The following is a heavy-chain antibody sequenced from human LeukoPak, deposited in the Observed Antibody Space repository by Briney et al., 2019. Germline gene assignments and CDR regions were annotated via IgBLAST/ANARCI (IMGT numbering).Heavy chain of an antibody. CDR1: GGSFSGYY. CDR2: INHSGST. J-gene: IGHJ4*02. CDR3: ARQMRYSYGF. Sequence: PSETLSLTCAVYGGSFSGYYWSWIRQPPGKGLEWIGEINHSGSTNYNPSLKSRVTISVDTSKNQFSLKLSSVTAADTAVYYCARQMRYSYGFWGQGTLVTVSS. V-gene: IGHV4-34*01. D-gene: IGHD5-18*01.